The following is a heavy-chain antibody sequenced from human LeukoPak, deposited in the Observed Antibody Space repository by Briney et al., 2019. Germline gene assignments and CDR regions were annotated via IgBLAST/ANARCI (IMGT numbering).Heavy chain of an antibody. D-gene: IGHD3-16*01. CDR2: ISYDGSNK. CDR1: GFTFSSYG. V-gene: IGHV3-30*03. Sequence: TGGSLRLSCAASGFTFSSYGMHWVRQAPGKGLEWVSLISYDGSNKYYADSVKGRFTISRDNSKNTLYLQMNSLRDEDTAVYYGASRGGNYWGQGTLVTVSS. J-gene: IGHJ4*02. CDR3: ASRGGNY.